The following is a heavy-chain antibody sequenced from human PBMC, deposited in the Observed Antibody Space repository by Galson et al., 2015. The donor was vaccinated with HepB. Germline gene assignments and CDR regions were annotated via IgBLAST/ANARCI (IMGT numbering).Heavy chain of an antibody. D-gene: IGHD3-22*01. J-gene: IGHJ4*02. CDR2: IIPIFGTA. CDR1: GGTFSSYA. Sequence: SVKVSCKASGGTFSSYAISWVRQAPGQGLEWMGGIIPIFGTANYAQKFQGRVTITADESTSTAYMELSSLRSADTAVYYCARVGYYDSSGYYQYYFDYWGQGTLVTVSS. V-gene: IGHV1-69*13. CDR3: ARVGYYDSSGYYQYYFDY.